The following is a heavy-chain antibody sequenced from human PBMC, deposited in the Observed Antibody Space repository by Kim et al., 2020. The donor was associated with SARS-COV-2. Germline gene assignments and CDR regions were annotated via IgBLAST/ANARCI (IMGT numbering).Heavy chain of an antibody. CDR3: ARDFSVSMGIVVARGYFDY. CDR2: IWYDGSNK. Sequence: GGSLRLSCAASGFTFSSYGMHWVRQAPGKGLEWVAVIWYDGSNKYYADSVKGRFTISRDNSKNTLYLQMNSLRAEDTAVYYCARDFSVSMGIVVARGYFDYWGQGTLVTVSS. D-gene: IGHD3-22*01. J-gene: IGHJ4*02. V-gene: IGHV3-33*01. CDR1: GFTFSSYG.